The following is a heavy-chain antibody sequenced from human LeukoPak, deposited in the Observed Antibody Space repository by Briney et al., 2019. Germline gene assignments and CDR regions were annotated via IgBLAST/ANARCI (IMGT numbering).Heavy chain of an antibody. J-gene: IGHJ4*02. V-gene: IGHV4-59*11. CDR1: GGSLNDHY. Sequence: PSETLSLTCTVSGGSLNDHYWSWIRQPPGKGLEWIAYISYSGSTNYNPSLKSRVTISLDTSKNQFSLRLSSVTAADTAVYYCARSRSSGWSINFDYWGQGTLVTVSS. CDR2: ISYSGST. D-gene: IGHD6-19*01. CDR3: ARSRSSGWSINFDY.